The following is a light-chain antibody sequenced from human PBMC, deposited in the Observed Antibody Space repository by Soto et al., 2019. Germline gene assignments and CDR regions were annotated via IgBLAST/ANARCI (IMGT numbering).Light chain of an antibody. Sequence: QSVLTQPPSASGTPGQTVTISCSGSNSNIGNNLVTWYQLLQGTAPKLLIYSNDQRPSGVPDRFSGSKSATSASLAISGLQSAYKTESYCSAWDERHNNRVSGGGPTLTLL. V-gene: IGLV1-44*01. CDR1: NSNIGNNL. J-gene: IGLJ3*02. CDR2: SND. CDR3: SAWDERHNNRV.